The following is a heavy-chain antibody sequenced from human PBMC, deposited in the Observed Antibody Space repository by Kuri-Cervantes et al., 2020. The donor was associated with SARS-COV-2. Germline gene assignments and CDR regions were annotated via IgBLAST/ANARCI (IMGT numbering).Heavy chain of an antibody. CDR1: GDSDSSNSAG. J-gene: IGHJ4*02. CDR2: TYYRSKWYH. CDR3: ARVTTGTLDY. V-gene: IGHV6-1*01. Sequence: SCAISGDSDSSNSAGWHWLRHSPSRGLEWLGRTYYRSKWYHDYAVSVKSRIISNPDTSKNQFSLQLSSVTPEDTAVYYCARVTTGTLDYWGQGTLVTVSS. D-gene: IGHD1-1*01.